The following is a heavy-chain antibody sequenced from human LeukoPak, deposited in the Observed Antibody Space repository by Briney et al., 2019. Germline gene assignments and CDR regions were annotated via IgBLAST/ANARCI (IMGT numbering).Heavy chain of an antibody. CDR3: ARGDYYYDSSGLRFDY. J-gene: IGHJ4*02. Sequence: GGSLRLSCAASGFTFSSYSMNWVRQAPGKGLEWVSSISSSSSYIYYADSVKGRFTISRDNAKNSLYLQMNSLGAEDTAVYYCARGDYYYDSSGLRFDYWGQGTLVTVSS. CDR2: ISSSSSYI. CDR1: GFTFSSYS. D-gene: IGHD3-22*01. V-gene: IGHV3-21*01.